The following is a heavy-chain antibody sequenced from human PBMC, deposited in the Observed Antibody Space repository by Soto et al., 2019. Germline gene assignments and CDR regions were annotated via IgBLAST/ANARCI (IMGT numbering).Heavy chain of an antibody. CDR3: ARGDTVMVTPSWFDP. D-gene: IGHD5-18*01. CDR1: GGSISSGGYS. Sequence: SETLSLTCAVSGGSISSGGYSWSWIRQPPGKGLEWIGYIYHSGSTYYNPSLKSRVTISVDRSKNQFSLKLSSVTAADTAVYYCARGDTVMVTPSWFDPWDQGTLVTVSS. J-gene: IGHJ5*02. V-gene: IGHV4-30-2*01. CDR2: IYHSGST.